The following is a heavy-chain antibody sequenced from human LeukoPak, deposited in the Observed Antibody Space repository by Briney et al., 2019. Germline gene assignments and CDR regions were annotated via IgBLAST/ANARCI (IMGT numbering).Heavy chain of an antibody. V-gene: IGHV3-20*04. Sequence: GGSLRLYCAASGFTFDDYGMSWVRQAPGKGLEWVSGINWNGGSTGYADSVKGRFTISRDNAKNSLYLQMNSLRAEDTALYYCVRVARGVIIPKYYYYYMDVWGKGTTVTVSS. CDR1: GFTFDDYG. CDR3: VRVARGVIIPKYYYYYMDV. D-gene: IGHD3-10*01. CDR2: INWNGGST. J-gene: IGHJ6*03.